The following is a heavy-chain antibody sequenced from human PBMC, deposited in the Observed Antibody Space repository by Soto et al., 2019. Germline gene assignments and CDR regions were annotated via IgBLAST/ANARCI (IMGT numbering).Heavy chain of an antibody. V-gene: IGHV3-74*01. Sequence: EVQLVESGGCLVQPGGSLRLSCAASGCTFSSYWMHWVRQAPGKGLVWVSRINSDGSGTIYADSVKGRFTSSRDNAKNSLSLQLTRLRAADTAVYYGVRRPPWVVGDPGSFDYWGQGLLVTVCS. D-gene: IGHD4-17*01. CDR1: GCTFSSYW. CDR2: INSDGSGT. J-gene: IGHJ4*02. CDR3: VRRPPWVVGDPGSFDY.